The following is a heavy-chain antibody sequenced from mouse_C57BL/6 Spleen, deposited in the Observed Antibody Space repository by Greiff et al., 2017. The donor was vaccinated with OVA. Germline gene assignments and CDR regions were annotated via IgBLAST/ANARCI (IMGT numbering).Heavy chain of an antibody. CDR3: ARGTTVVAQDYAMDY. D-gene: IGHD1-1*01. CDR1: GYTFTSYW. V-gene: IGHV1-52*01. CDR2: IDPSDSET. Sequence: QVQLQQSGAELVRPGSSVKLSCKASGYTFTSYWMHWVKQRPIQGLEWIGNIDPSDSETHYNQKFKDKATLTVDKSSSTAYMQLSSLTSEDSAVYYCARGTTVVAQDYAMDYWGQGTSVTVSS. J-gene: IGHJ4*01.